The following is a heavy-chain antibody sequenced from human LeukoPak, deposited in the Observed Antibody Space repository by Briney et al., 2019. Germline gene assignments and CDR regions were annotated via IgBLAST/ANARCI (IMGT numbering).Heavy chain of an antibody. Sequence: PSETLSLTCTVSGGSISSGGYYWSWIRQPPGKGLEWIGEINHSGSTNYNPSLKSRVTISVDTSKNQFSLKLSSVTAADTAVYYCARALSLMDHDPWGQGTLVTVSS. CDR2: INHSGST. D-gene: IGHD2-2*03. V-gene: IGHV4-39*07. J-gene: IGHJ5*02. CDR3: ARALSLMDHDP. CDR1: GGSISSGGYY.